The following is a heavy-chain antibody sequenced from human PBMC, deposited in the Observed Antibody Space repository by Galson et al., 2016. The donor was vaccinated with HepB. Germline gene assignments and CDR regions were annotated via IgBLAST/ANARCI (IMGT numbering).Heavy chain of an antibody. J-gene: IGHJ6*02. Sequence: SLRLSCAASGFTFSSYAMSWVRQAPGKGLEWVSAISGSGGSTYYAVSVKGRFTISRDNSKNTLYLQMNGLRAEDTAVYYCAKDLGFLEWLFFDSYYYYGMDVWGQGTTVTVSS. CDR1: GFTFSSYA. D-gene: IGHD3-3*01. CDR3: AKDLGFLEWLFFDSYYYYGMDV. CDR2: ISGSGGST. V-gene: IGHV3-23*01.